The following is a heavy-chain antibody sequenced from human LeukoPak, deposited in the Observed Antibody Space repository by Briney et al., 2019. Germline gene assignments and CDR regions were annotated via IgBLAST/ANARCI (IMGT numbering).Heavy chain of an antibody. Sequence: PSETLSLTCTVSGGSISSTNYYWAWIRQPPGRGLEWIGSIYYTGTTFDNPSLKSRVTLSVDTSKNQFSLRLTSVTAADTAFYYCAREEYSSDWYGHDSWDQGTLVTVSS. V-gene: IGHV4-39*07. CDR3: AREEYSSDWYGHDS. CDR2: IYYTGTT. D-gene: IGHD6-13*01. J-gene: IGHJ4*02. CDR1: GGSISSTNYY.